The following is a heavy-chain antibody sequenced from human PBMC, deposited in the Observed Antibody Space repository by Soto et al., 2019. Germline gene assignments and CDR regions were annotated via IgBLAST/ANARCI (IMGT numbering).Heavy chain of an antibody. CDR3: ARDSTYNWFDP. CDR2: IYYSGST. CDR1: GGSISSGDYY. J-gene: IGHJ5*02. D-gene: IGHD2-2*01. V-gene: IGHV4-30-4*01. Sequence: KPSETLSLTCTVSGGSISSGDYYWSWIRQPPGKGLEWIGYIYYSGSTYYNPSLKSRVTISVDTSKNQFSLKLSSVTAADTAVYYCARDSTYNWFDPWGQGTLVTVSS.